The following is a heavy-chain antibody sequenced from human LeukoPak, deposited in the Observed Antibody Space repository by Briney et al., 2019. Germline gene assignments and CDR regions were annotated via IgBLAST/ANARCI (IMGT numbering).Heavy chain of an antibody. J-gene: IGHJ4*02. D-gene: IGHD6-13*01. CDR1: GFTFSDEG. CDR3: AKDFPGYSIQTVDY. CDR2: IHVDANEI. V-gene: IGHV3-30*02. Sequence: GGSLRLSCAASGFTFSDEGMHWVRQAPGKGLEWVSFIHVDANEIYYADSVKGRFTISRDSSKNTLHLQMNSLRAEDTAVYYCAKDFPGYSIQTVDYWGQGTLVTVSS.